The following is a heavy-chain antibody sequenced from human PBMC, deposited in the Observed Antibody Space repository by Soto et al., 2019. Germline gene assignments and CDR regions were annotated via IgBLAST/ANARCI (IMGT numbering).Heavy chain of an antibody. V-gene: IGHV4-38-2*01. Sequence: LTCSVSGYSLTTGYYWGWIRQPPGKRLEWIGSIYHSGTTYYNPSLKSRVTISVDTSKNQFSLKLSSVAAADTAVYYCARVSPVDSDYWDPGTLVTVSS. CDR3: ARVSPVDSDY. CDR1: GYSLTTGYY. D-gene: IGHD1-20*01. CDR2: IYHSGTT. J-gene: IGHJ4*01.